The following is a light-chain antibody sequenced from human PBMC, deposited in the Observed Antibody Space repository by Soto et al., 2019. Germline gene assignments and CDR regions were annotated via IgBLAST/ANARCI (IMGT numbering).Light chain of an antibody. CDR2: GAS. J-gene: IGKJ2*01. CDR1: QRVSSD. Sequence: IVMTQSPATLSVSPGDRVTLSCRASQRVSSDLAWYQQRPGQAPRLLIYGASTRATGIPARFSGTGSGTEFTLTISSLQSADFATYYCQQYNNWPPYTFGQGTKLEIK. V-gene: IGKV3-15*01. CDR3: QQYNNWPPYT.